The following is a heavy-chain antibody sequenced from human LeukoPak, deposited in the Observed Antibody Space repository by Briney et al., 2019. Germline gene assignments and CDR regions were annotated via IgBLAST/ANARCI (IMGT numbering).Heavy chain of an antibody. CDR3: VRDMWGTYYFDY. J-gene: IGHJ4*02. CDR2: ISISSTYI. D-gene: IGHD1-14*01. V-gene: IGHV3-21*06. CDR1: GFTFSRYA. Sequence: GGSLRLSCAASGFTFSRYALHWVRQAPGKGLEWVSSISISSTYINYADSVKGRFTTSRDNAWNSLYLQMDNLRAEDTAVYYCVRDMWGTYYFDYWGQGTVVTVSS.